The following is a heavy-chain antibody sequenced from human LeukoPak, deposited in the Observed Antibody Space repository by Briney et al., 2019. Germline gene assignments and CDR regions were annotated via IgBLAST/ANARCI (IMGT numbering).Heavy chain of an antibody. V-gene: IGHV1-18*01. Sequence: ASVKVSCKASGYTFTSYGISWVRQAPGQGLEWTGWISAYNGNTNYAQKFQGRVTITRNTSISTAYMELSSLRSEDTAVYYCASFPDSVGERGAFDIWGQGTMVTVAS. CDR1: GYTFTSYG. D-gene: IGHD1-1*01. CDR2: ISAYNGNT. J-gene: IGHJ3*02. CDR3: ASFPDSVGERGAFDI.